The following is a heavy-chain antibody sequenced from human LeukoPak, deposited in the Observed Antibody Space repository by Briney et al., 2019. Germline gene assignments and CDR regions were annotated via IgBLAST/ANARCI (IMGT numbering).Heavy chain of an antibody. V-gene: IGHV3-66*01. Sequence: GGSLRLSCAASGLTVSNNYMSWVRQAPGKGLEWVSVIYSGDNTYYADSVKGRFTISRDNSKNTLYLQMNSLRAEDTAVYYCARCDYYGSGSYFLDYWGQGTLVTVSS. CDR3: ARCDYYGSGSYFLDY. J-gene: IGHJ4*02. CDR2: IYSGDNT. CDR1: GLTVSNNY. D-gene: IGHD3-10*01.